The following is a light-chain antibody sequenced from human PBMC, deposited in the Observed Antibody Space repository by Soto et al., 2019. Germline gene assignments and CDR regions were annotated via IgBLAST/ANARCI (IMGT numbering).Light chain of an antibody. Sequence: EVVLTQSPGTLSLSPGERATLSCRASQSVSSSYFAWSQQKPGQAPSLLISGTFNRAPGIPGRFSGGGSGTAFTLTIGSLEPEDFAVYYCHQYYNSPFTFGPGTRVDI. J-gene: IGKJ3*01. CDR3: HQYYNSPFT. CDR1: QSVSSSY. CDR2: GTF. V-gene: IGKV3-20*01.